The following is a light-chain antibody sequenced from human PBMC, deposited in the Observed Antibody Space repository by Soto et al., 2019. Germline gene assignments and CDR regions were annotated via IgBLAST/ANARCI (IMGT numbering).Light chain of an antibody. Sequence: ETVLTQSPGTPSLSPGERATLSCRASQRVSSSYLAWYQQKPGQAPRLLIYGASSRATGIPDRFSGSGSGTDFTLTISRLEPEDFAVYYCQQYGSSPRITFGGGTKVAIK. CDR2: GAS. CDR1: QRVSSSY. V-gene: IGKV3-20*01. CDR3: QQYGSSPRIT. J-gene: IGKJ4*01.